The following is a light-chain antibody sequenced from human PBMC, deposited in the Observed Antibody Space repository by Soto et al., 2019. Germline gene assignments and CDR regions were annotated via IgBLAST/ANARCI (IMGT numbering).Light chain of an antibody. CDR1: QSVSSD. V-gene: IGKV3-11*01. J-gene: IGKJ4*01. CDR2: DAS. CDR3: QQRYNWPPG. Sequence: EIVLTQSPATLSLSPGERATLSCRASQSVSSDLAWYQQKPGQAPRLLISDASNRATGIPARFSGSGSGTDFTLTISSLEPEDFAVYYCQQRYNWPPGFGSGTKVEIK.